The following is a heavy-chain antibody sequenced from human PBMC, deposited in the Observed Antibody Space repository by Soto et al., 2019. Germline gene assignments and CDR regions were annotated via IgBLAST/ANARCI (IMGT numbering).Heavy chain of an antibody. Sequence: QVQLQESGPGLVKPSQTLSLTCTVSGGSISSGDYYWSWIRQPPGKGLEWIGYIYYSGSTYYNPSLKRRVTISVDTSKNQFALKLSSVTAADTAVYYCARGWTTVTTFGYWGQGTLVTVSS. CDR3: ARGWTTVTTFGY. J-gene: IGHJ4*02. D-gene: IGHD4-17*01. CDR2: IYYSGST. V-gene: IGHV4-30-4*01. CDR1: GGSISSGDYY.